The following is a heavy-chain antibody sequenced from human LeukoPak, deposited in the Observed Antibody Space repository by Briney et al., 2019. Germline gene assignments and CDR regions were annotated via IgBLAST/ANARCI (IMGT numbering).Heavy chain of an antibody. J-gene: IGHJ6*02. CDR2: FHREDGDK. D-gene: IGHD3/OR15-3a*01. CDR3: ATAGLMGPTYFGLFV. Sequence: ASVRVSCRVSGYPLNELSMHWERQAPGKGLEWMGGFHREDGDKIYAQSFQGRFTLTKDTSADTAYMELSSLRSEDTTVYYCATAGLMGPTYFGLFVWGQGTTVTVSS. V-gene: IGHV1-24*01. CDR1: GYPLNELS.